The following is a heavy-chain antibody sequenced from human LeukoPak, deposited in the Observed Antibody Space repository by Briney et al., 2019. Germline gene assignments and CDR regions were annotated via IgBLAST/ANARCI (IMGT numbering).Heavy chain of an antibody. D-gene: IGHD3-22*01. CDR1: GFTFSIYA. CDR3: AAGGDSSGYYYIY. CDR2: ISGDGGST. V-gene: IGHV3-23*01. J-gene: IGHJ4*02. Sequence: GGSLRLSCAASGFTFSIYAMSWVRQAPGKGLEWASAISGDGGSTYYADSVKGRFTISRDNSKNTVYLQMSSLRAEDTAVYYCAAGGDSSGYYYIYWGQGTLVTVSS.